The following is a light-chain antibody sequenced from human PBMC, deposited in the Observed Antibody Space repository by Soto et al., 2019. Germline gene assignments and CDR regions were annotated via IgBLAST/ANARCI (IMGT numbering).Light chain of an antibody. J-gene: IGLJ2*01. CDR1: TGAVTSGHY. V-gene: IGLV7-46*01. CDR3: LLSYSGARV. Sequence: QAVVTQEPSLTVSXXXTVXXXCGSSTGAVTSGHYPYWFQQKPGQAPRTLIYDISNKHSWTPARFSGSLLGGKAALTLSGAQPEDEADYYCLLSYSGARVFGGGTKVTVL. CDR2: DIS.